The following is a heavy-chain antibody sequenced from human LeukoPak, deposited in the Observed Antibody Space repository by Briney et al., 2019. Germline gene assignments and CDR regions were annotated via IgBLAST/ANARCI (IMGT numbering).Heavy chain of an antibody. CDR3: ARDFGYCSGGSCRYYFDY. J-gene: IGHJ4*02. V-gene: IGHV3-33*01. D-gene: IGHD2-15*01. CDR2: IWYDGSKK. Sequence: PGRSLRLSCAASGFTFSSYGMHWVRQAPGKGLEWVADIWYDGSKKYYADSVKGRFTISRDNSKNTLYLQMNSLRAEDTAVYYCARDFGYCSGGSCRYYFDYWGQGTLVTVSS. CDR1: GFTFSSYG.